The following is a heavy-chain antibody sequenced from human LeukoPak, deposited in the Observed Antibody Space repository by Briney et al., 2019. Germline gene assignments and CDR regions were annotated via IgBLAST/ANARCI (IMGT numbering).Heavy chain of an antibody. Sequence: ASVKVSCKASGSTLTSSAVQWVRQARGQRLEWIGWIVVGSGNTNYAQKFQERVTITRDMSTSTAYMELSSLRSEDTAVYYCAEGRTQVRGNYWEGSFDYWGQGTLVTVSS. CDR3: AEGRTQVRGNYWEGSFDY. D-gene: IGHD1-26*01. CDR2: IVVGSGNT. J-gene: IGHJ4*02. V-gene: IGHV1-58*01. CDR1: GSTLTSSA.